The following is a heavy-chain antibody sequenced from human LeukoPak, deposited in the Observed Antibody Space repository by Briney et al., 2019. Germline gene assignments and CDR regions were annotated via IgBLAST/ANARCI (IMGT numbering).Heavy chain of an antibody. CDR3: ARHWRTRFDY. J-gene: IGHJ4*02. V-gene: IGHV4-39*01. CDR2: IYYSRTT. CDR1: GVSISSSSYY. Sequence: PSETLSLTCTVSGVSISSSSYYWGWIRQPPGKGLEWIGSIYYSRTTYYNPSLKSRVTISVDTSKNQFSLKLSSVTAADTAVYYCARHWRTRFDYWGQGTLVTVSS.